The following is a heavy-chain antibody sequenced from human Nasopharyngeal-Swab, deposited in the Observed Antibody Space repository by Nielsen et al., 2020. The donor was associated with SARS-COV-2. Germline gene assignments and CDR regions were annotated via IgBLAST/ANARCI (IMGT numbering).Heavy chain of an antibody. CDR3: ARGGSSAYTWFDP. J-gene: IGHJ5*02. CDR1: GFTFSAYN. CDR2: ISSSTSHK. V-gene: IGHV3-21*01. D-gene: IGHD6-6*01. Sequence: GESLKISCAASGFTFSAYNMKWVRQAPGKGLEWVSSISSSTSHKYYADSMKGRFTISRDNTKNTLYLQMNSLRAEDTAVYYCARGGSSAYTWFDPWGQGTLVTVSS.